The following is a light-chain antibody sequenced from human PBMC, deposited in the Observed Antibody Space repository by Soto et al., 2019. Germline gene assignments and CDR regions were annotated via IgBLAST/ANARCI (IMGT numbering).Light chain of an antibody. CDR3: QQRYNTPPT. CDR2: AAS. V-gene: IGKV3-11*01. CDR1: QYISSF. Sequence: EILLTQSPSTLSLSPGARATLTCRASQYISSFLAWYQQKAGKAPRLLIYAASHMATGIPSRFSGSGSGTDFTLTISSLQPEDFAPYYCQQRYNTPPTFGGGTKVDIK. J-gene: IGKJ4*02.